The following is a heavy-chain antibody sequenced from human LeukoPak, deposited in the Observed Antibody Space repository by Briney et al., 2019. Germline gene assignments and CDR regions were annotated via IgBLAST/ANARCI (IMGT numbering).Heavy chain of an antibody. D-gene: IGHD3-10*01. CDR2: INPNSGGT. V-gene: IGHV1-2*02. J-gene: IGHJ5*02. CDR3: ARDHYYGSGSYDWFDP. Sequence: GASVKVSCKASGYTFTGHYMHWVRQAPGQGLEWLGWINPNSGGTSYAQKFQGRVTMTRDTSISTAYMELSRLTSDDSAVYYCARDHYYGSGSYDWFDPWGQGTLVTVSS. CDR1: GYTFTGHY.